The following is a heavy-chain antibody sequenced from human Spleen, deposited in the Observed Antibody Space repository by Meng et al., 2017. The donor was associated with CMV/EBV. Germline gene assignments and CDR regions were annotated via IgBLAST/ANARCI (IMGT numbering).Heavy chain of an antibody. D-gene: IGHD1-26*01. CDR2: IAYDGFTK. CDR1: GFTFTTYS. CDR3: ARGVGGGSSSFDY. V-gene: IGHV3-30-3*01. Sequence: VASGFTFTTYSMQWVRQAPGRGLEWVAVIAYDGFTKYFADSVKGRFTISRDNSKNTVFLQMNSLRPEDTAFYYCARGVGGGSSSFDYWGQGSLVTVSS. J-gene: IGHJ4*02.